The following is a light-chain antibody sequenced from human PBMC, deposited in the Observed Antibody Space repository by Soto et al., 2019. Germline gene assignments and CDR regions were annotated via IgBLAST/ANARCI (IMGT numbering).Light chain of an antibody. CDR3: SSYTTNKTLL. CDR2: EGT. CDR1: SSDVGRYSL. V-gene: IGLV2-14*02. Sequence: QSALTQPASVSGSPGQSITISCTGTSSDVGRYSLVSWYQQHPGKAPKLVIYEGTKRPSGVSDRFSGSKSGNTASLTIAGLQAEDEADYFCSSYTTNKTLLFGGGTKVTVL. J-gene: IGLJ2*01.